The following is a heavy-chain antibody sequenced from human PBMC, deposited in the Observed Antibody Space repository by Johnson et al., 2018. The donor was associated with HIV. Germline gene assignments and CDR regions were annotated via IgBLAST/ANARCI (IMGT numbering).Heavy chain of an antibody. J-gene: IGHJ3*02. CDR1: GFTFSSYA. CDR3: AKVQGSYAPPLDAFDI. V-gene: IGHV3-23*04. Sequence: VQLVESGGGLVQPGGSLRLSCAASGFTFSSYAMSWVRQAPGKGLEWVSAISGIGGSTYYADSVKGRFTISRDNSKNTLYLQMNSLRAEDRAVYYCAKVQGSYAPPLDAFDIWGQGTMVTVSS. CDR2: ISGIGGST. D-gene: IGHD1-26*01.